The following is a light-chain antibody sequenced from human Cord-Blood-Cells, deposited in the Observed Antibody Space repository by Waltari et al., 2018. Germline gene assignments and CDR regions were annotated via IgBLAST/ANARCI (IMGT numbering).Light chain of an antibody. CDR1: QSLLRSNGYNY. J-gene: IGKJ1*01. Sequence: DILMTQSPLSLPVTPGEPASISCSSSQSLLRSNGYNYLDWYLQKPGQSPQLLIYLGSNRASGVPDRFSGSGSGKDFRLKISRVEAEDVGVYYRMQALQTPWTFGQGTKVEIK. CDR3: MQALQTPWT. V-gene: IGKV2-28*01. CDR2: LGS.